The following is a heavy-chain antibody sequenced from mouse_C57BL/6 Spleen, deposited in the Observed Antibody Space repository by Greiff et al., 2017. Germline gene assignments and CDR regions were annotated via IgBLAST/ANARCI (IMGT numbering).Heavy chain of an antibody. V-gene: IGHV1-59*01. Sequence: QVQLQQPGAELVRPGTSVKLSCKASGYTFTSYWMHWVKQRPGQGLEWIGVIDPSDSYTNYNQKFKGKATLTVDTSSSTAYMQLSSLTSEDSAVYYCSRSLGSHYYAMDGWGQGTSVTVSS. CDR3: SRSLGSHYYAMDG. J-gene: IGHJ4*01. CDR1: GYTFTSYW. CDR2: IDPSDSYT.